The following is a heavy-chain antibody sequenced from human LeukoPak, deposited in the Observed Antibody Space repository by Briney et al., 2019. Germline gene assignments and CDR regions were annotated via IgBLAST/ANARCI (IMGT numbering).Heavy chain of an antibody. D-gene: IGHD3-22*01. V-gene: IGHV3-53*01. CDR3: ATRSYYYDSSGYCY. CDR2: IYSGGRT. Sequence: PGGSLRLSCAGSGFTVSSNYMSWVRQAPGKGMEWVSVIYSGGRTYYADSVKGRFTISRDNSKNTLYLQMNSLRAEDTAVYYCATRSYYYDSSGYCYWGQGTLVTVSS. J-gene: IGHJ4*02. CDR1: GFTVSSNY.